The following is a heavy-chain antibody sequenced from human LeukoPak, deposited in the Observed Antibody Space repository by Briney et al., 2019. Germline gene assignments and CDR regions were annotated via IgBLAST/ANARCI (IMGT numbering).Heavy chain of an antibody. CDR2: MYHSGST. Sequence: SETLSLTCSVSGGSISSSSYYWGWIRQPPGKGLEWIGSMYHSGSTYQNPSLKSRVTISVDTSKNHFSLKLSSVTAADTAVYYCARTYGDYVILFDYWGQGTLVTVSS. J-gene: IGHJ4*02. CDR1: GGSISSSSYY. V-gene: IGHV4-39*02. CDR3: ARTYGDYVILFDY. D-gene: IGHD4-17*01.